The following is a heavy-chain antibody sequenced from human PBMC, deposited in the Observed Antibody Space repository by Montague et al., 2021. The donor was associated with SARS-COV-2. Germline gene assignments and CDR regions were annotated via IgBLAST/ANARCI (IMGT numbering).Heavy chain of an antibody. D-gene: IGHD6-13*01. CDR3: ATLSRRTAAGTRDYFGLDV. V-gene: IGHV4-4*02. J-gene: IGHJ6*02. CDR1: GDSISTSTW. CDR2: IFHSGTI. Sequence: SETLSLTCRVSGDSISTSTWWTWVRQTPGKGLEWIGEIFHSGTINYNPXXEGRVSISVDKSNNQFSLRLSSLIAADTAVYYCATLSRRTAAGTRDYFGLDVWGQGTTVVVSS.